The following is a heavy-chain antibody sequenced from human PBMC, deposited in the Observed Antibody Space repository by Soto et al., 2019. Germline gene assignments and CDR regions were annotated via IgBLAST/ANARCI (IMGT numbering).Heavy chain of an antibody. CDR1: GFTVGNNY. CDR3: ARAEWGSSYTQYYYALDV. V-gene: IGHV3-53*03. Sequence: PGGSLRLSCAASGFTVGNNYISWVRQPPGKGLEWVSLIYSGGSTYYADSVKGRFTLSRDNSKNTVCLQMNSLRAEDTAVYYCARAEWGSSYTQYYYALDVWGQGTTVTDSS. J-gene: IGHJ6*02. CDR2: IYSGGST. D-gene: IGHD6-13*01.